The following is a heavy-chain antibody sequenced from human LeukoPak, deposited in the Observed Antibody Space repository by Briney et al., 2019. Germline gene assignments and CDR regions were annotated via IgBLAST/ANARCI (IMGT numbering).Heavy chain of an antibody. J-gene: IGHJ6*02. V-gene: IGHV3-30-3*01. Sequence: GGSLRLSCAASGFTFSSYAMRWVRQAPGKGLEWVGITSDDGSNKYYADSVKGRFTISRDNSKNTLYLQMNSLRAEDTAVYYCARVDVDTLPTLVYGMDGWGQGTTVTASS. D-gene: IGHD5-18*01. CDR2: TSDDGSNK. CDR1: GFTFSSYA. CDR3: ARVDVDTLPTLVYGMDG.